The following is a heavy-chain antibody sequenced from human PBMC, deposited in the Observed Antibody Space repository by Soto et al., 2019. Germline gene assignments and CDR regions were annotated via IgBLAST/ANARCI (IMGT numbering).Heavy chain of an antibody. J-gene: IGHJ2*01. Sequence: QVQLVQSGAEVKKPGSSVKVSCKASGGTFSSYAISWVRQAPGQGLEWMGGIIPIFGTANYAQKFQGRVTTTAYESTSTAYMELSSLRSEDTALYYCASTGYYDSSGYPYWYFDLLGRGTLVTVCS. V-gene: IGHV1-69*01. D-gene: IGHD3-22*01. CDR2: IIPIFGTA. CDR3: ASTGYYDSSGYPYWYFDL. CDR1: GGTFSSYA.